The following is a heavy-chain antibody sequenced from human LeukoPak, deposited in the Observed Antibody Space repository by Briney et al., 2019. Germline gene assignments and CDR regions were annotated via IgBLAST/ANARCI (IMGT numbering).Heavy chain of an antibody. V-gene: IGHV4-30-2*01. D-gene: IGHD3-10*01. CDR2: IYHSGST. Sequence: SETLSLTCTVSGGSISSDNSYWNWIRQPPGKGLEWIGYIYHSGSTYYNPSLKSRVTISVDRSKNQFSLKLSSVTAADTAVYYCARGVFRGVIIPWGQGTLVTVSS. J-gene: IGHJ5*02. CDR1: GGSISSDNSY. CDR3: ARGVFRGVIIP.